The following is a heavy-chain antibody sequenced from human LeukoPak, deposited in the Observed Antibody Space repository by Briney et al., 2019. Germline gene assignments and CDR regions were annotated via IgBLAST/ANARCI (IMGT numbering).Heavy chain of an antibody. CDR1: GDSVSSNSAV. V-gene: IGHV6-1*01. Sequence: SQTLSLTCALSGDSVSSNSAVWNWIRQSPSSGLEWLGRTYYRSKWYNDYAVSVRGLITINPDTSKNQFSLHLNSVTPEDTAVYYCTRVSDYDGVFDYWGQGTLVTVSS. CDR3: TRVSDYDGVFDY. J-gene: IGHJ4*02. D-gene: IGHD4-23*01. CDR2: TYYRSKWYN.